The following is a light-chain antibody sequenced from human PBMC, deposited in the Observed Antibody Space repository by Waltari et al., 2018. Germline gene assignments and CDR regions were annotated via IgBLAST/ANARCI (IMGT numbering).Light chain of an antibody. Sequence: QSVLTQPPSASGPPGQRVTISCSGSSSNIGSNTVNWYQQLPGTAPKLLISSNNQRPSGVPDRFSGSKSGTSASLAISGLQSEDEADYYCAAWEDSLNGVVFGGGTKLTVL. CDR1: SSNIGSNT. CDR2: SNN. CDR3: AAWEDSLNGVV. V-gene: IGLV1-44*01. J-gene: IGLJ2*01.